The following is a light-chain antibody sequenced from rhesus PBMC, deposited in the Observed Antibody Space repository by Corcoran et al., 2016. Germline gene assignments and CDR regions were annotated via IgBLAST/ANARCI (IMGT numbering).Light chain of an antibody. CDR2: LGS. J-gene: IGKJ2*01. CDR1: QSLLHSDGYTY. Sequence: DIVMTQTPLSLPVTPGEPASISCRSSQSLLHSDGYTYLDWYLQKPGQSPQLWIYLGSKRASGVPVRLSGSGSGTYFTLKISRVEAEDVGVYYCMQGTQLPYSFGQGTKVEIK. V-gene: IGKV2-78*01. CDR3: MQGTQLPYS.